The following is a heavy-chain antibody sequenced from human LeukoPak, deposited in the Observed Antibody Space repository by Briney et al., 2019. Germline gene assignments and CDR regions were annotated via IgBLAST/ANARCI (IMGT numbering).Heavy chain of an antibody. J-gene: IGHJ4*02. CDR2: IYPGDSDT. Sequence: GESLKISWKGSENSFTSYWIGWVRQMSGKGLEWGGIIYPGDSDTRYSPSFQGQVTISADKSISTAYLQWSSLKASDTAMYYCARWGSRAPWPYVGYWGQGTLVTVSS. CDR3: ARWGSRAPWPYVGY. D-gene: IGHD3-16*01. CDR1: ENSFTSYW. V-gene: IGHV5-51*01.